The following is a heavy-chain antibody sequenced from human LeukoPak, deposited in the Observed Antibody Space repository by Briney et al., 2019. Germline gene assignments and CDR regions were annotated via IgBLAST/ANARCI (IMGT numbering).Heavy chain of an antibody. V-gene: IGHV3-11*01. CDR3: ATDGAGFDT. J-gene: IGHJ5*02. CDR2: INIGGTNT. CDR1: GFTFNDYY. Sequence: PGGSLRHSCAASGFTFNDYYMSRIRQAPGKGLEWLSYINIGGTNTHYADSVKGRFTISRDNAKKSLYLEMNNLRAEDTAVYYCATDGAGFDTWGQGVLVTVSS.